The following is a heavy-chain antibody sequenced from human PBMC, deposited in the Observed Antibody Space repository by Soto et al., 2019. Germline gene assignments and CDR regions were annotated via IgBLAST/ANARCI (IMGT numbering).Heavy chain of an antibody. V-gene: IGHV4-4*07. CDR2: IDTSGNT. CDR1: GGSISTFY. D-gene: IGHD6-13*01. Sequence: SETLALTCTVSGGSISTFYWKWIRQPAGKGLEWIGRIDTSGNTNYNPSLKSRVTMSVDTSKKQFSLKLTSVTAADTAVYYCARYSSNWFQTEGMDVWGLGTTVTVSS. CDR3: ARYSSNWFQTEGMDV. J-gene: IGHJ6*02.